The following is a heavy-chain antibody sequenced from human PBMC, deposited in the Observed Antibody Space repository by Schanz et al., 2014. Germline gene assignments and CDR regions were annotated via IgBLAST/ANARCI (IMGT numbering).Heavy chain of an antibody. CDR1: GFTFSNSP. CDR2: ISYDGSIT. Sequence: QVQLVESGGGVVQPGRSLRLSCAASGFTFSNSPLHWVRQAPGKGLDWVAVISYDGSITYYADSVKGRFTISRDNSKNSLYLQMNSLRAEDTAVYYCARDKGGYYPFDYWGQGTLVTVSS. J-gene: IGHJ4*02. CDR3: ARDKGGYYPFDY. D-gene: IGHD3-3*01. V-gene: IGHV3-30*04.